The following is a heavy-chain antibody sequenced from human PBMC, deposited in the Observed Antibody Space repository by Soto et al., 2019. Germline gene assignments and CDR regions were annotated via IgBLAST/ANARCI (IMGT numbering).Heavy chain of an antibody. CDR3: ARKECSSTSLEIVYYYCYGISD. Sequence: QVQLVQSGGEVKKPGSSVKVSCKASGGTFSSYAISWGRQAPGQGLEWMGGIIPISGTANYAQKFHGRLSIAGVDSTSTAYMELSSLRSEATGVHYYARKECSSTSLEIVYYYCYGISDWGQGT. CDR2: IIPISGTA. D-gene: IGHD2-2*01. V-gene: IGHV1-69*01. CDR1: GGTFSSYA. J-gene: IGHJ6*02.